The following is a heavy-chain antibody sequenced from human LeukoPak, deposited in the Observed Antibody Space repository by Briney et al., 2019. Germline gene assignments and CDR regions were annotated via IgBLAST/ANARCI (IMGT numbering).Heavy chain of an antibody. CDR2: VYPGDSDT. D-gene: IGHD6-19*01. J-gene: IGHJ3*02. Sequence: GESLKISCKGSGYSFGSYWIGWVRQMPGKGLEWMGIVYPGDSDTRYSPSFQGQVTISADKSINTAYLQWNSLKASDTAMYYCATRYSSGWYDTFDIWGQGTMVTVSS. V-gene: IGHV5-51*01. CDR3: ATRYSSGWYDTFDI. CDR1: GYSFGSYW.